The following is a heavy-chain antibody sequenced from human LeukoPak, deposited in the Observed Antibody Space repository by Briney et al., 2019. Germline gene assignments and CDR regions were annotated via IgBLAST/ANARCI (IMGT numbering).Heavy chain of an antibody. CDR2: IKEDGSEK. J-gene: IGHJ4*02. CDR3: ASGRQLGY. Sequence: GGSLSLSCAASGFTFSNYWMSWVRQAPGKGLEWVANIKEDGSEKYYVDSVKGRFTISRDNARNSLYLQMNSLRAEGTAVYYCASGRQLGYWGQGTLVTVSS. CDR1: GFTFSNYW. V-gene: IGHV3-7*01. D-gene: IGHD6-13*01.